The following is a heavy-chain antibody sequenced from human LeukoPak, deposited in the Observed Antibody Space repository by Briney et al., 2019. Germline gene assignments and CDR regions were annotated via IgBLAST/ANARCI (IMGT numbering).Heavy chain of an antibody. J-gene: IGHJ4*02. Sequence: GRSLRLSCAASGFTFSSYGMHWVRQAPGKGLEWVAVISYDGSNKYYADSVKGRFTISRDNSKNTLYLQMNSLRAEDTAVYYCASPVVPADYWGQGTLVTVSS. CDR3: ASPVVPADY. V-gene: IGHV3-30*03. CDR1: GFTFSSYG. CDR2: ISYDGSNK. D-gene: IGHD2-2*01.